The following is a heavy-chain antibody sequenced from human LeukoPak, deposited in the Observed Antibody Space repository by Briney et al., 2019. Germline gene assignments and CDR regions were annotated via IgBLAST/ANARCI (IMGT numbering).Heavy chain of an antibody. D-gene: IGHD4-23*01. V-gene: IGHV4-59*01. Sequence: SETLCLTCAAYGGSFSGYYRSWIRQPPGKGLEWIWYIYYSGNTNYNPTLKSRVIISVDASKNQLSLKLSSVTAADTAVYYCARVLTPEHAFDSWGQGTLVTVSS. J-gene: IGHJ4*02. CDR2: IYYSGNT. CDR1: GGSFSGYY. CDR3: ARVLTPEHAFDS.